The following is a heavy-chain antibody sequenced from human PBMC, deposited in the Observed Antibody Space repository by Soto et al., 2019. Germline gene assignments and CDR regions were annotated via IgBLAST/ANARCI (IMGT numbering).Heavy chain of an antibody. CDR3: ARWLPRNKYCSSTSCYAYGMDV. J-gene: IGHJ6*02. V-gene: IGHV3-11*05. Sequence: QVQLVESGGGLVKPGGSLRLSCAASGFTFSDYYMSWIRQAPGKGLEWVSYISSSSSYTNYADSVKGRFTISRDNAKNSLYLQMNSLRAEDTAVYYCARWLPRNKYCSSTSCYAYGMDVWGQGTTVTVSS. CDR2: ISSSSSYT. D-gene: IGHD2-2*01. CDR1: GFTFSDYY.